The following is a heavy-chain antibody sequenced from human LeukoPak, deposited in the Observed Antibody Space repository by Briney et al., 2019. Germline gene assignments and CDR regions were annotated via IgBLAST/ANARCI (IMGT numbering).Heavy chain of an antibody. D-gene: IGHD4-17*01. V-gene: IGHV3-23*01. CDR2: IHASGTST. Sequence: GGSLRLSCAASGFTFSSYGMSWVRQAPGKGLEWVSAIHASGTSTHYADSVKGRFTISRDNSQKTLFLQMNSLRTEDTAVYYCARDYLRTTVTAPWYFDLWGRGTLVTVSS. CDR1: GFTFSSYG. CDR3: ARDYLRTTVTAPWYFDL. J-gene: IGHJ2*01.